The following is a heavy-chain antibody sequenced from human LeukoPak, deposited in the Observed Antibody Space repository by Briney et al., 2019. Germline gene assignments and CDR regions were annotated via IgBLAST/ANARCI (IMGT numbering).Heavy chain of an antibody. D-gene: IGHD3-9*01. V-gene: IGHV4-34*01. CDR2: INHSGST. CDR1: GGSFSGYY. Sequence: SETLSLTCAVSGGSFSGYYWSWIRQPPGKGLEWIGEINHSGSTNYNPSLKSRVTISVDTSKNKFYLKLSSVTAADTAVYYCARGTILTGYYGHDYWGQGTLVTVSS. CDR3: ARGTILTGYYGHDY. J-gene: IGHJ4*02.